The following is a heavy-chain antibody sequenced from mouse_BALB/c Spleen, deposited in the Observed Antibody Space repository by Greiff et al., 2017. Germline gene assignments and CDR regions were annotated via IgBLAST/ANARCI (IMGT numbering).Heavy chain of an antibody. V-gene: IGHV1-7*01. CDR2: INPSTGYT. J-gene: IGHJ3*01. CDR3: AREILRQAGFAY. CDR1: GYTFTSYW. Sequence: VQLQQSGAELAKPGASVKMSCKASGYTFTSYWMHWVKQRPGQGLEWIGYINPSTGYTEYNQKFNDKATLTADKSSSTAYMQLSSLTSEDSAVYYCAREILRQAGFAYWGQGTLVTVSA. D-gene: IGHD1-2*01.